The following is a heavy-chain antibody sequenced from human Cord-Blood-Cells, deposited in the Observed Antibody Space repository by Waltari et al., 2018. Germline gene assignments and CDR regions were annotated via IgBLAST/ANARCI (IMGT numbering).Heavy chain of an antibody. Sequence: QVQLVQSGAEVKKPGSSVKVSCKASGGTFSSYAISWVRPAPGQGREWMGGSIPIFCTANYEQKFQDGVTTTADESTSTAYKELSSRRSEDTAVYYCARAWAGGSYYYYYMDVWGKGTTVTVSS. J-gene: IGHJ6*03. CDR1: GGTFSSYA. CDR2: SIPIFCTA. CDR3: ARAWAGGSYYYYYMDV. D-gene: IGHD3-16*01. V-gene: IGHV1-69*01.